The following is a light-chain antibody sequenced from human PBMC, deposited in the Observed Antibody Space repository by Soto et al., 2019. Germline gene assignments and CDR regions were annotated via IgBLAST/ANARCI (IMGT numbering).Light chain of an antibody. CDR3: SSYTTSSTLVV. CDR2: EVS. CDR1: SSDVGGYNY. V-gene: IGLV2-14*01. Sequence: QSALTQPASVSGSPGHSITISCTGTSSDVGGYNYVFWYQQHPGKAPKLMIYEVSNRPSGVSNRFSGSKSGNTASLTISGLQAEDEADYYCSSYTTSSTLVVFGGGTKLTVL. J-gene: IGLJ2*01.